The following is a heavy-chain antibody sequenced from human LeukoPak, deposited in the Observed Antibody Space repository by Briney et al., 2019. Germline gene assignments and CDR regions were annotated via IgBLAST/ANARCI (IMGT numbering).Heavy chain of an antibody. CDR2: ISSDGSIQ. CDR1: GFTFSRYA. CDR3: AKDPLRYCSGGSCAYGMDV. Sequence: GGSLRLSCAASGFTFSRYAGHWVRQAPGKGLEWVAVISSDGSIQYHADSVKGRFTISRDNSKNTLYLQMNSLRAEDTAVYYCAKDPLRYCSGGSCAYGMDVWGQGTTVTVSS. D-gene: IGHD2-15*01. V-gene: IGHV3-30-3*01. J-gene: IGHJ6*02.